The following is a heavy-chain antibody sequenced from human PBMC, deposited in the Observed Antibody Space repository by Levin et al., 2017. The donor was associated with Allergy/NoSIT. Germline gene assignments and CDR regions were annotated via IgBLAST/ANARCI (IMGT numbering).Heavy chain of an antibody. Sequence: SQTLSLTCTVSGGSISSYYWSWIRQPPGKGLEWIGYIYYSGSTNYNPSLKSRVTISVDKFKHQFSLKVSPVTAADTAVYYCARVVGATGDWFDPWGQGTLVTVSS. J-gene: IGHJ5*02. CDR3: ARVVGATGDWFDP. D-gene: IGHD1-26*01. V-gene: IGHV4-59*08. CDR2: IYYSGST. CDR1: GGSISSYY.